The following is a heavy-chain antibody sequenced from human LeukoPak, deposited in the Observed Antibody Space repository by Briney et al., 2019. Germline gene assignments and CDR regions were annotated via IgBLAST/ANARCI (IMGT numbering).Heavy chain of an antibody. J-gene: IGHJ4*02. CDR3: ARDLSRMTIFGVARGYFDY. CDR1: GFTFSSYS. Sequence: GGSLRLSCAASGFTFSSYSMNWVRQAPGKGLEWVSSISSSSSYIYYADSVKGRFTISRDNAKNSLYLQMNSLRAEDTAVYYCARDLSRMTIFGVARGYFDYWGQGTLVTVSS. CDR2: ISSSSSYI. V-gene: IGHV3-21*01. D-gene: IGHD3-3*01.